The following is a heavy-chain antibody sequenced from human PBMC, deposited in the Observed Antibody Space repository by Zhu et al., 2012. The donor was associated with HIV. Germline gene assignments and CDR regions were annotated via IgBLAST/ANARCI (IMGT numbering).Heavy chain of an antibody. CDR3: ARSVEGQLVFDS. CDR1: GGSMSSHY. CDR2: MYSSGST. J-gene: IGHJ4*02. Sequence: QVQLQESGPQLVKPSETLSLTCTVSGGSMSSHYWNWVRQPPGKGLQWIGYMYSSGSTKYNFSLKSRVAISLDMSKNQFSLNLSSVTTADTAVYYCARSVEGQLVFDSWGQGALVTVSS. D-gene: IGHD1-1*01. V-gene: IGHV4-59*11.